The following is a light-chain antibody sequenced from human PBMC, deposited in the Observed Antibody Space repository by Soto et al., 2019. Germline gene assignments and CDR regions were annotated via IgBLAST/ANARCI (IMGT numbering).Light chain of an antibody. V-gene: IGKV3-20*01. Sequence: EIVLTQSPGTLSLSPGERATLSCRASQRVSRSYLAWYQQKPGQAPRLLIYGEPSRATGIPDRFNGSGSGTDFTLTTSRLEPEDFAVYYCQQHKTFGQGPKVEIK. CDR1: QRVSRSY. J-gene: IGKJ1*01. CDR2: GEP. CDR3: QQHKT.